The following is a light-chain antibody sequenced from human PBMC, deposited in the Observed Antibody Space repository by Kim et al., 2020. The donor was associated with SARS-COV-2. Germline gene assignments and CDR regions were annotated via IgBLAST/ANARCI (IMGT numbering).Light chain of an antibody. J-gene: IGLJ1*01. CDR1: KLGDKY. Sequence: SYELTQPPSVSVSPGQTASITCSGYKLGDKYVSWYQQKPGQSPVLVIYQDSKRPSGIPERFSGSNSGNTATLTISGTQAMDEADYYCQAWDSSTGVFGTGTKVTVL. CDR2: QDS. V-gene: IGLV3-1*01. CDR3: QAWDSSTGV.